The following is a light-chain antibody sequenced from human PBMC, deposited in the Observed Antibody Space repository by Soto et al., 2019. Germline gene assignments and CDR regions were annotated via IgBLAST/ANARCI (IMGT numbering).Light chain of an antibody. CDR1: QGVRDD. CDR3: LQESNYPLT. Sequence: IQMTQSPSSLSASVGDRVTITCRASQGVRDDVGWYQQKPGKAPKLLIYSASTLQSGVPSRFSGSGSGTDFTLTISGLQPEDLATYYCLQESNYPLTFGGGTKEEIK. V-gene: IGKV1-6*01. CDR2: SAS. J-gene: IGKJ4*01.